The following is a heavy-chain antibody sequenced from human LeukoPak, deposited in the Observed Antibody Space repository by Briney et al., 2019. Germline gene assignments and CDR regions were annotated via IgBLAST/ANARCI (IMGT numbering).Heavy chain of an antibody. CDR1: GYAFIGYY. J-gene: IGHJ4*02. V-gene: IGHV1-69*06. CDR3: ARTYYYGSGSYYDY. Sequence: GASVKVSCKSSGYAFIGYYIHWVRQAPGQGLEWMGWIIPIFGTANYAQKFQGRVTITADKSTSTAYMELSSLRSEDTAVYYCARTYYYGSGSYYDYWGQGTLVTVSS. CDR2: IIPIFGTA. D-gene: IGHD3-10*01.